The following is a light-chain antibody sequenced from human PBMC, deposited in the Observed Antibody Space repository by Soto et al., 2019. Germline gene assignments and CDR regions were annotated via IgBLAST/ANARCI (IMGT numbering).Light chain of an antibody. CDR3: ASWDDTLSGVV. CDR1: SSNIGNNA. J-gene: IGLJ3*02. CDR2: YDD. Sequence: QSVLTQPPSVSGAPGQRVTISCSGSSSNIGNNAVNWYQQLPGKAPRALIYYDDLLPSGVSKRFSGSKSGTSVSLAFSGLQSDDEADYYCASWDDTLSGVVFGGGTKLTVL. V-gene: IGLV1-36*01.